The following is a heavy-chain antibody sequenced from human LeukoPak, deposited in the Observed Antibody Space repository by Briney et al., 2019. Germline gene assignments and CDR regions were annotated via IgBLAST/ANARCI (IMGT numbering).Heavy chain of an antibody. J-gene: IGHJ4*02. CDR3: ARAGRYFDWLGESYYFDY. D-gene: IGHD3-9*01. CDR2: IYYSGST. V-gene: IGHV4-59*12. CDR1: GGSISSYY. Sequence: SETLSLTCTVSGGSISSYYWSWIRQPPGKGLEWIGYIYYSGSTNYNPSLKSRVTISVDTSKNQFTLKLSSVTAADTAVYYCARAGRYFDWLGESYYFDYWGQGTLVTVSS.